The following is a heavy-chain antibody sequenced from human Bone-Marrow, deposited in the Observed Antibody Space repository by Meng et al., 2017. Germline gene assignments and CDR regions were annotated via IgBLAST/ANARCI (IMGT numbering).Heavy chain of an antibody. CDR1: GFTFSSYW. D-gene: IGHD3-3*01. CDR2: INSDGGIT. CDR3: ARDLGWVLFDY. J-gene: IGHJ4*02. Sequence: GESLKISCAASGFTFSSYWMHWVRQAPGKGLVWVSRINSDGGITNYADSVKGRFTISRDNAKNTLYLQMNSLGADDTAVYYCARDLGWVLFDYWGQGALVTVSS. V-gene: IGHV3-74*01.